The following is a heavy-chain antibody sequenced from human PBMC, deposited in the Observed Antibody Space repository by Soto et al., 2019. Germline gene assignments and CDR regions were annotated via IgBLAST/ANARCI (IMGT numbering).Heavy chain of an antibody. CDR3: ARQGFWSGYDQAVGWFDP. Sequence: EASVKVSCKASGYTFTSYGISWVRQAPGQGLEWMGWISAYNGNTNYAQKLQGRVTMTTDTSTSTAYMELRSLRSDDTAVYYCARQGFWSGYDQAVGWFDPWGQGTLVTVSS. J-gene: IGHJ5*02. CDR2: ISAYNGNT. V-gene: IGHV1-18*01. D-gene: IGHD3-3*01. CDR1: GYTFTSYG.